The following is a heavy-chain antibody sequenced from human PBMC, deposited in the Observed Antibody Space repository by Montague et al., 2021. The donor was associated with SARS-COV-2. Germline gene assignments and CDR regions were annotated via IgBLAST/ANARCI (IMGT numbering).Heavy chain of an antibody. J-gene: IGHJ4*02. V-gene: IGHV2-70*01. CDR2: IDWDDDK. CDR3: ARMMYDILTGYYIGFDY. D-gene: IGHD3-9*01. CDR1: GFSLSTSGMC. Sequence: PALVKPTQTLTLTCTFSGFSLSTSGMCVSWIRQPPGKALEWPALIDWDDDKYYSTSLKTRLTISKDTSKNQVVLTMTNMDPVDTATYYCARMMYDILTGYYIGFDYWGQGTLVTVSS.